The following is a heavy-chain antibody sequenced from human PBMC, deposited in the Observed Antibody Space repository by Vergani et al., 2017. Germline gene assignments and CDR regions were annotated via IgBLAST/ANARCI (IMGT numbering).Heavy chain of an antibody. V-gene: IGHV4-39*01. D-gene: IGHD6-19*01. J-gene: IGHJ5*02. Sequence: QLQLQESGPGLVKASATLSLTCSVSCSSLRSSNYYWGWIRQPPGKGLEWIARIHYSGSTYYNPSLKSRVTISVDTSKNQFSLKLSSVTAADTAVYFCARHSTVEWLVKLGWIDPWGQGILVTVSS. CDR2: IHYSGST. CDR1: CSSLRSSNYY. CDR3: ARHSTVEWLVKLGWIDP.